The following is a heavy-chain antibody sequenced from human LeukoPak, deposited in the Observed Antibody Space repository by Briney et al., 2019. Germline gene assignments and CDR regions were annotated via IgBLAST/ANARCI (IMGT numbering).Heavy chain of an antibody. V-gene: IGHV4-38-2*02. CDR2: IYHSGSS. CDR1: ADSISSPYY. CDR3: AREHYYDSTAYLH. Sequence: SETLSLTCTVSADSISSPYYWGWIRQPPGKGLEWIGSIYHSGSSYYNPSLKSRVSISVDTSKNQFFLELSSVTAADTAIYYCAREHYYDSTAYLHWGQGTLVTVSS. D-gene: IGHD3-22*01. J-gene: IGHJ4*02.